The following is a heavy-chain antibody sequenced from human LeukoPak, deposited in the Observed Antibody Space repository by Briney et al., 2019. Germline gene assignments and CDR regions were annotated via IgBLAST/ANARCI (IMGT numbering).Heavy chain of an antibody. CDR3: ARVRCYGSGCTGMDV. Sequence: GESLKIYRKGSGYSLNYYWIDLVRQVPGKGLGGVGIIYTDDSDTRYSPSIQGHVTISADKTISTAYLQWSSLKASDTAMYYCARVRCYGSGCTGMDVWGQGTTVTVSS. CDR1: GYSLNYYW. V-gene: IGHV5-51*01. D-gene: IGHD6-19*01. CDR2: IYTDDSDT. J-gene: IGHJ6*02.